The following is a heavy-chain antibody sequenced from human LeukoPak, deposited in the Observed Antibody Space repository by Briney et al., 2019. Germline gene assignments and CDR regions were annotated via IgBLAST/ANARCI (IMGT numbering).Heavy chain of an antibody. J-gene: IGHJ3*02. D-gene: IGHD5-24*01. CDR3: AKDGERATITGDAAFDI. Sequence: HPGGSLRLSCGASGFTFSNYGMHWVRQAPGKGLEWVAFIRHHGGNVYYADSVKGRFTISRENSKNTLYLQMNSLRAEDTAVYYCAKDGERATITGDAAFDIWGQGTMVTVS. CDR1: GFTFSNYG. CDR2: IRHHGGNV. V-gene: IGHV3-30*02.